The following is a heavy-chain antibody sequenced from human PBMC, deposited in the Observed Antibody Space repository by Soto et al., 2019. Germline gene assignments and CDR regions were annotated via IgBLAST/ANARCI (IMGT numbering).Heavy chain of an antibody. CDR2: INHRGST. Sequence: QVQLQQWGAGLLKPAETLSLTCAVYAGSFSGYYWSWIRQPPGKGLEWIGEINHRGSTKYNPSLKSRVTVSVDTSKNQFSLKLSSVTAADTAVYYCARGLTTVTTVRYFDLWGRGTLVTVSS. CDR3: ARGLTTVTTVRYFDL. CDR1: AGSFSGYY. D-gene: IGHD4-17*01. J-gene: IGHJ2*01. V-gene: IGHV4-34*01.